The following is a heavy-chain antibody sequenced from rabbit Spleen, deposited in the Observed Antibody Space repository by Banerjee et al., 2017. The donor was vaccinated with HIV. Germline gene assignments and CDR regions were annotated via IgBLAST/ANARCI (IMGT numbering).Heavy chain of an antibody. Sequence: QSLEESGGDLVKPGASLTLTCTASGVSFSSNYYMCWVRQAPGKGLEWIACIYTGSSGSTYYASWATGRFTCSKTSSTTVTLQMTSLTAADTATYFCARDTSTSFSSYGMDLWGPGTLVTVS. D-gene: IGHD1-1*01. CDR1: GVSFSSNYY. CDR2: IYTGSSGST. V-gene: IGHV1S40*01. J-gene: IGHJ6*01. CDR3: ARDTSTSFSSYGMDL.